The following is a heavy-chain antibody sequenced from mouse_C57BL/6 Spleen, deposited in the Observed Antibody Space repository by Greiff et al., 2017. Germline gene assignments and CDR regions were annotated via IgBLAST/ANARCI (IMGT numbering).Heavy chain of an antibody. V-gene: IGHV1-69*01. D-gene: IGHD1-1*01. CDR2: IDPSDSYT. Sequence: QVQLQQPGAELVMPGASVKLSCKASGYTFTSYWMHWVKQRPGQGLEWIGEIDPSDSYTNYNQKFKGKSTLTVDKSSSTAYMQLSSLTSEDSAVYYCARLDGSSYGSYWGQGTTLTVSS. J-gene: IGHJ2*01. CDR3: ARLDGSSYGSY. CDR1: GYTFTSYW.